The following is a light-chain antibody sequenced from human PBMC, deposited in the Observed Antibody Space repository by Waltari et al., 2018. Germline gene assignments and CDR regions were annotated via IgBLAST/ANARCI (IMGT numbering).Light chain of an antibody. CDR1: QSISKW. V-gene: IGKV1-5*03. CDR3: QQYNSYSLLT. J-gene: IGKJ4*01. Sequence: DIRMTQSPSTLSASAGDRVIISCRASQSISKWLAWYKQKPGKAPNLLIYEASTLQSGVPSRFSGTGSGTYFTLTISSLQPDDFATYYCQQYNSYSLLTFGGGTKVEIK. CDR2: EAS.